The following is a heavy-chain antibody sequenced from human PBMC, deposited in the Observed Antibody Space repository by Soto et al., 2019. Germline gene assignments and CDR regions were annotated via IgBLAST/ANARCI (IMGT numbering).Heavy chain of an antibody. CDR1: VCTFSEYA. CDR3: ARHDLGAARGYSGYDSV. Sequence: ASVKVYLECCVCTFSEYAFSWVGQAPGQGLEWMGGIIPIFGTANYAQKFQGHVTISADKSISTAYLQWSSLKASDTAMYYCARHDLGAARGYSGYDSVWGQGTLVTAPQ. D-gene: IGHD5-12*01. V-gene: IGHV1-69*06. CDR2: IIPIFGTA. J-gene: IGHJ4*02.